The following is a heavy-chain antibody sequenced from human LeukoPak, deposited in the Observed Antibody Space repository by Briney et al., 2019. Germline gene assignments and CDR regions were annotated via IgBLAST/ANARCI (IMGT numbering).Heavy chain of an antibody. V-gene: IGHV3-21*01. Sequence: GGSLRLSCAASGFTFSSYSMNWVRQAPGKGLEWVSSISSSSSYIYYADSVKGRFTISRDNAKNSLYLQMNSLRAEDTAVYYCARAMVRGRNYFDYWGQGTLVTVSS. D-gene: IGHD3-10*01. CDR1: GFTFSSYS. CDR2: ISSSSSYI. J-gene: IGHJ4*02. CDR3: ARAMVRGRNYFDY.